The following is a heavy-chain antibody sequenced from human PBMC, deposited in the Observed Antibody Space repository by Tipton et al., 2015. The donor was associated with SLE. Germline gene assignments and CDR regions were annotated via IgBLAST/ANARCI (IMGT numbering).Heavy chain of an antibody. V-gene: IGHV4-59*12. CDR2: VYYSGTT. CDR1: GGSISTYY. CDR3: ARLHGYSYGLNWFDP. D-gene: IGHD5-18*01. Sequence: TLSLTCTVSGGSISTYYWTWIRQPPGKGLEWIGNVYYSGTTNYSPYLKSRVTISVDTSKNQFSLRLTSVIAADTAVYYCARLHGYSYGLNWFDPWGQGTLISVSS. J-gene: IGHJ5*02.